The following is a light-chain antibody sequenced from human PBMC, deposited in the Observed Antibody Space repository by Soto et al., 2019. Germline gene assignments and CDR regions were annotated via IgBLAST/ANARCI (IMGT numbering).Light chain of an antibody. CDR1: SSNIGAGYD. J-gene: IGLJ2*01. CDR2: GNN. Sequence: QSVLTQPPSVSGAPGQRVTISCTGSSSNIGAGYDVHWYQQLPGTAPKLLVHGNNDRPSGVPDRFSASKSGTSASLAITGLQVEDEADYYCQSFDSRLSGWVFGVGTTLTVL. V-gene: IGLV1-40*01. CDR3: QSFDSRLSGWV.